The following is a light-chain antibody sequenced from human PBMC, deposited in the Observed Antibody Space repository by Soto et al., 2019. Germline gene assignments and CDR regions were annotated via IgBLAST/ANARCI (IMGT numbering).Light chain of an antibody. CDR1: QSISSY. J-gene: IGKJ1*01. CDR3: QQTYSTPPT. CDR2: AAS. Sequence: TQSPATLSASVGDRVTITCRASQSISSYLNWYQQKPGKAPKLLIYAASSLQSGVPSRFSGSGSGTDFTLTISSLQPEDFATYSCQQTYSTPPTFGQGTKVDIK. V-gene: IGKV1-39*01.